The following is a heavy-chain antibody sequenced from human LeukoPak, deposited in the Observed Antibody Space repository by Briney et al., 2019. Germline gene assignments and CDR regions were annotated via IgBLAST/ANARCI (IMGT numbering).Heavy chain of an antibody. V-gene: IGHV3-74*01. CDR3: ARDLGQYYDTSDNWFDP. CDR2: INSDGINT. CDR1: GFTFSSYW. Sequence: PGGSLRLSCAASGFTFSSYWMSWVRQAPGKGLVWVSRINSDGINTSYADSVKGRFTISRDNAKNTPNLQMNSLRAEDTAVYYCARDLGQYYDTSDNWFDPWGQGTLVTVSS. J-gene: IGHJ5*02. D-gene: IGHD3-22*01.